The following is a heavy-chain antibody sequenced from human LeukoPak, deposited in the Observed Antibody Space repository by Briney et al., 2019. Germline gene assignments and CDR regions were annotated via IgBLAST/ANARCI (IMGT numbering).Heavy chain of an antibody. J-gene: IGHJ4*02. CDR1: GFTFSSYS. V-gene: IGHV3-21*01. Sequence: GGSLRLSCAASGFTFSSYSMNWVRQAPGKGLEWVSSISSSSSYIYYADSVKGRFTISRDNAKNSLYLQMNSLRAEDTAVYYCARDPTYTIFGVTIDHWGQGTLVTVSS. CDR3: ARDPTYTIFGVTIDH. CDR2: ISSSSSYI. D-gene: IGHD3-3*01.